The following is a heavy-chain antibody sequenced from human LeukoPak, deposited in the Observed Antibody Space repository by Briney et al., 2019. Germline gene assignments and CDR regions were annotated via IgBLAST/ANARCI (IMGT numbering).Heavy chain of an antibody. V-gene: IGHV4-4*02. Sequence: PSGTLSLTCAVSGGSISISKWWSWVRPPPGKGLEWIGEIYHSGSTNYNPSLKNRVTISVDKSRNQFSLKLTSVTAADTAVYYCASRLYDSARNFDYWGQGTRV. CDR1: GGSISISKW. J-gene: IGHJ4*02. D-gene: IGHD3-22*01. CDR2: IYHSGST. CDR3: ASRLYDSARNFDY.